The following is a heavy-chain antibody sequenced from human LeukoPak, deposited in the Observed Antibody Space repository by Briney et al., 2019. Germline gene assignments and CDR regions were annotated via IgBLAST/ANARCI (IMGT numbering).Heavy chain of an antibody. V-gene: IGHV3-21*01. J-gene: IGHJ6*03. CDR3: AKDAEIPDIVVVPAAISYYYYMDV. D-gene: IGHD2-2*02. Sequence: GGSLRLSCAASGFTFSSYSMNWVRQAPGKGLEWVSSISSSGIYKHYADSVKGRFTISRDNAKNSLYLQMNSLRAEDTAVYYCAKDAEIPDIVVVPAAISYYYYMDVWGTGTTVTVSS. CDR2: ISSSGIYK. CDR1: GFTFSSYS.